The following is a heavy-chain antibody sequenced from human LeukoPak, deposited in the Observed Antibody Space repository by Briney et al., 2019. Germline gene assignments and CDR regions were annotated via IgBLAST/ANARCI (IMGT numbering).Heavy chain of an antibody. V-gene: IGHV4-34*01. CDR2: INHSGST. CDR3: ARLDYYDGKGEY. D-gene: IGHD3-22*01. Sequence: PSETLSLTCAVYGGSFSGYYWSWIRQPPGKGLEWIGEINHSGSTNYNPSLKSRVTISVDTSKNQFSLKLSSVTAADTAVYYCARLDYYDGKGEYWGQGTLVTVSS. J-gene: IGHJ4*02. CDR1: GGSFSGYY.